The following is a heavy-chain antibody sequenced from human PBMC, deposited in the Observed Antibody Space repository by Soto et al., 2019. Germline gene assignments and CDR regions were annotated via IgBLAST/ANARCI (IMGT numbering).Heavy chain of an antibody. CDR1: GYAFTTYG. Sequence: QVHLVQSGAEVKKPGASVKFSGKVSGYAFTTYGIPWVRQAPGQGLEWMGWISAHNGNTNYAQKLQGRVTVTRDTSTSTAYMELRSLRSDDTAVYYCARGRYGDYWGQGALVTVSS. CDR2: ISAHNGNT. D-gene: IGHD1-1*01. V-gene: IGHV1-18*01. CDR3: ARGRYGDY. J-gene: IGHJ4*02.